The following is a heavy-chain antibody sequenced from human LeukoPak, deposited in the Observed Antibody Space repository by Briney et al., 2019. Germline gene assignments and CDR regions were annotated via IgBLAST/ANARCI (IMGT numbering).Heavy chain of an antibody. V-gene: IGHV4-34*01. CDR3: AKWDYDFWSGYRTNDY. CDR2: INHSGST. Sequence: PSGTLSLTCAGHGGSFSGYYWSWIRQPPGKGLEWSGEINHSGSTNYNPSLKSRVTISVDTSKNQFSLKLSSVTAADTAVYYCAKWDYDFWSGYRTNDYWGQGTLVTVSS. J-gene: IGHJ4*02. CDR1: GGSFSGYY. D-gene: IGHD3-3*01.